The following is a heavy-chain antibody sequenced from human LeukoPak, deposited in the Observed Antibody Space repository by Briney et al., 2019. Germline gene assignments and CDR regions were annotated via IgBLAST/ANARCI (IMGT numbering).Heavy chain of an antibody. CDR1: GFTFSSYE. V-gene: IGHV3-48*03. Sequence: GGSLRLSCAASGFTFSSYEMNWVRQAPGRGLEWVSYISSSGSTIYYADSVKGRFTISRDNSKNTLYLQMNSLRAEDTAVYYCAKGRGWEASYYYYYMDVWGKGTTVTISS. CDR2: ISSSGSTI. J-gene: IGHJ6*03. CDR3: AKGRGWEASYYYYYMDV. D-gene: IGHD1-26*01.